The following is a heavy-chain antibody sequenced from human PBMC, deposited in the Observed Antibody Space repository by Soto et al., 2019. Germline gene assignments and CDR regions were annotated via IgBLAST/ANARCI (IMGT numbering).Heavy chain of an antibody. CDR3: ARDPGYSTTWHQAFDI. CDR1: GYTFISYG. V-gene: IGHV1-18*01. J-gene: IGHJ3*02. CDR2: ISTYNGNT. Sequence: QVQLVQSGAEVKKPGASVKVSCKASGYTFISYGISWVRQAPGHGPEWMGRISTYNGNTNYVQKLQGRVTMTTDTSSNTAYLELRSLRYDDTAVYYCARDPGYSTTWHQAFDIWGQGTMVTVSS. D-gene: IGHD6-13*01.